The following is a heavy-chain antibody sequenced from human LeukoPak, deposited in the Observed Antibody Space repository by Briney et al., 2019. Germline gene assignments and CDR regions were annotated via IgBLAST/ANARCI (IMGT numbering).Heavy chain of an antibody. Sequence: SETLSLTCTVSGGSISSYYWSWIRQPPGKGLEWIGYIYYSGSTNYNPSLKSRVTISVDTSKNQFSLKLSSVTAADTAVYYCARQDSSGWYFHDIWGQGTMVTVSS. CDR1: GGSISSYY. D-gene: IGHD6-19*01. CDR2: IYYSGST. J-gene: IGHJ3*02. CDR3: ARQDSSGWYFHDI. V-gene: IGHV4-59*08.